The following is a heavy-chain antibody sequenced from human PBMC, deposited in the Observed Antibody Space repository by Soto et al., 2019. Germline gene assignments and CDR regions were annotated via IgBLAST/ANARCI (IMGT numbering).Heavy chain of an antibody. CDR1: VAALNSGNYC. CDR3: ARLRIATNNYKWFDP. V-gene: IGHV4-31*03. J-gene: IGHJ5*02. CDR2: IHVTGAV. D-gene: IGHD2-21*01. Sequence: SETRSLTCSVSVAALNSGNYCWSWIRQVPGKGLEWLGHIHVTGAVDYNPSLRDRITISQDTSDRQFSLNLRLVTAADTAVYYCARLRIATNNYKWFDPWVQGTLVTVSS.